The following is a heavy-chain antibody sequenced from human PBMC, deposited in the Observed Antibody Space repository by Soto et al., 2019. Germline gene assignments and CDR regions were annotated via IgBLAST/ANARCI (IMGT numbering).Heavy chain of an antibody. D-gene: IGHD2-15*01. J-gene: IGHJ6*02. CDR3: ARARAAASHFYSPHGMDV. V-gene: IGHV1-2*02. CDR1: WDNLCACY. CDR2: MYPITGGT. Sequence: GASVKVSCKASWDNLCACYPYWVRQSPERGLEWVGLMYPITGGTAYEERLRHRVTMTRDTSINTAYMELRRLRSDDTALSFCARARAAASHFYSPHGMDVCAQGTTVTVYS.